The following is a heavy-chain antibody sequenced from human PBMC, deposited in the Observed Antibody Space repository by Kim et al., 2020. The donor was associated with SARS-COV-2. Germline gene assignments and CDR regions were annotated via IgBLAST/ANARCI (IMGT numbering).Heavy chain of an antibody. D-gene: IGHD6-6*01. CDR1: GGSFSGYY. CDR2: INHSGST. Sequence: SETLSLTCAVYGGSFSGYYWSWIRQPPGKGLEWIGEINHSGSTNYNPSLKSRVTISVDTSKNQFSLKLSSVTAADTAVYYCARGRAKYNYYGMDVWGQGT. V-gene: IGHV4-34*01. CDR3: ARGRAKYNYYGMDV. J-gene: IGHJ6*02.